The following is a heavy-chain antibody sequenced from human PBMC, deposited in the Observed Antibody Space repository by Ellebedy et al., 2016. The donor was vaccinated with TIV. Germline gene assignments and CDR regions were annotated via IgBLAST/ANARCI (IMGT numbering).Heavy chain of an antibody. Sequence: GESLKISCAASGFTFSSYWMSWVRQAPGKGLEWVANIKQDGSEKYYVDSVKGRFTISRDNAKNSLYLQMNSLRAEDTAVFYCAKEAGATTYYGMDVWGQGTTVTVSS. CDR2: IKQDGSEK. J-gene: IGHJ6*02. V-gene: IGHV3-7*01. CDR3: AKEAGATTYYGMDV. D-gene: IGHD1-26*01. CDR1: GFTFSSYW.